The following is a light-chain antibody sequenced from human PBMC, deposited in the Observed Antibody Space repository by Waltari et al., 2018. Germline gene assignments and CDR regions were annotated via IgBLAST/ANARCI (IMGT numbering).Light chain of an antibody. Sequence: EIVLTQSPDTLSLSPGERATLSCRASQSVDSRNIGWYQQKHGQAPRLLIFGAFSRATGIPDRFSGSGSGTDFTLTISSLEPEDFAVYYCQQHITSPYTFGPGTKLET. J-gene: IGKJ2*01. CDR1: QSVDSRN. CDR3: QQHITSPYT. CDR2: GAF. V-gene: IGKV3-20*01.